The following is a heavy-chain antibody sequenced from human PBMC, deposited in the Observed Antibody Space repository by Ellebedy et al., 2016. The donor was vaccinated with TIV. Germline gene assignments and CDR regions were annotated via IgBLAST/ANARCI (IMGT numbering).Heavy chain of an antibody. CDR1: GFTFSASV. J-gene: IGHJ4*02. CDR2: ISSNGLGT. D-gene: IGHD6-13*01. V-gene: IGHV3-64*02. CDR3: ARLGVIAAAGASDY. Sequence: GESLKISCAASGFTFSASVMHWVRQAPGKGLEYVSAISSNGLGTYYADSVKGRFTISRDNSKNTLYLQMGSLRAEDTAVYYCARLGVIAAAGASDYWGQGTLVIVSS.